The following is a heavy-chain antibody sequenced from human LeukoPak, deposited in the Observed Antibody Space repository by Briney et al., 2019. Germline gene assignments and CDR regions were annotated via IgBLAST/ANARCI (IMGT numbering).Heavy chain of an antibody. J-gene: IGHJ4*02. CDR2: INHSGST. D-gene: IGHD2-8*01. CDR1: GGSISSGGYY. CDR3: ARRKLGYCTNGVCYPSPFDY. V-gene: IGHV4-30-2*01. Sequence: SQTLSLTCTVSGGSISSGGYYWSWIRQPPGKGLEWIGEINHSGSTNYNPSLKSRVTISVDTSKNQFSLKLSSVTAADTAVYYCARRKLGYCTNGVCYPSPFDYWGQGTLVTVSS.